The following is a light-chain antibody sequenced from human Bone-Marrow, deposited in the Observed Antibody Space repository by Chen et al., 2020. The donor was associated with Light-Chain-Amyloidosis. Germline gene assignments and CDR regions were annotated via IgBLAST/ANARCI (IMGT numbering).Light chain of an antibody. CDR3: QSADSSGTYEVI. Sequence: SYQLTPPPSVSVSPGPTARITCSGDDLPTKYAYWYQQKPGQAPVLVIHRDTERPSGISERFSGSSSGTTATLTISGVQAEDEADYHCQSADSSGTYEVIFGGGTKLTVL. CDR2: RDT. V-gene: IGLV3-25*03. J-gene: IGLJ2*01. CDR1: DLPTKY.